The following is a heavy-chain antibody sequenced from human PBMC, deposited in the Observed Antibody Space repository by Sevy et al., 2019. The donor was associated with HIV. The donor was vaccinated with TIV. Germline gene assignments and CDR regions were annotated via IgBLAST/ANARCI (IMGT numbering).Heavy chain of an antibody. CDR2: IYHTGST. J-gene: IGHJ5*02. D-gene: IGHD3-9*01. CDR3: AASYYDFLTGSGGWFDP. Sequence: SQTLSLTCSLSGGSNNNYYWSWIRQPPGKGLEWIGYIYHTGSTNYNPSLKSRVTISIDKSNNQFSLKLSSVTAADTAVYYCAASYYDFLTGSGGWFDPWGRGTLVTVSS. CDR1: GGSNNNYY. V-gene: IGHV4-59*13.